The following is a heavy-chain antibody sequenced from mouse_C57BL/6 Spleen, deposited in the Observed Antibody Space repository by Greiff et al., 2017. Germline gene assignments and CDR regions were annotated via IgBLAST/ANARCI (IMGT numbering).Heavy chain of an antibody. D-gene: IGHD1-1*01. Sequence: VKLVESGPELVKPGASVKISCKASGYAFSSSWMNWVKQRPGKGLEWIGRIYPGDGDTNYNGKFKGKATLTADKSSSTAYMQLSSLTSEDSAVYFCAITTVVADGAWFAYWGQGTLVTVSA. CDR1: GYAFSSSW. CDR3: AITTVVADGAWFAY. CDR2: IYPGDGDT. V-gene: IGHV1-82*01. J-gene: IGHJ3*01.